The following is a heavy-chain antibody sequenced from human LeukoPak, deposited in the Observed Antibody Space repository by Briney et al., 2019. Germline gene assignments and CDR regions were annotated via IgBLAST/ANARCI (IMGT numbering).Heavy chain of an antibody. CDR2: IIPIFGTA. CDR3: ARDCGEYSSSPDYYYYGMDV. Sequence: SVKVSCKASGGTFSSYAISWVRQAPGQGLEWMGGIIPIFGTANYAQKFQGRVTITADESTSTAYMELSSLRSEDTAVYYCARDCGEYSSSPDYYYYGMDVWGQGTTATVSS. J-gene: IGHJ6*02. V-gene: IGHV1-69*13. D-gene: IGHD6-6*01. CDR1: GGTFSSYA.